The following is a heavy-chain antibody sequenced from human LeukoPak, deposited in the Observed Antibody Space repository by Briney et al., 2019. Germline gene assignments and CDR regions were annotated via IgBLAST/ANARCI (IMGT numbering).Heavy chain of an antibody. CDR2: IYYSGST. CDR3: ASFMVRGVITGGFDY. J-gene: IGHJ4*02. CDR1: GGSISSYY. D-gene: IGHD3-10*01. Sequence: PSETLSLTCTVSGGSISSYYWSWNRQPPGKGLEWIGYIYYSGSTNYNPSLKSRVTISVDTSKNQFSLKLNSVTAADTAVYYCASFMVRGVITGGFDYWGQGTLVTVSS. V-gene: IGHV4-59*01.